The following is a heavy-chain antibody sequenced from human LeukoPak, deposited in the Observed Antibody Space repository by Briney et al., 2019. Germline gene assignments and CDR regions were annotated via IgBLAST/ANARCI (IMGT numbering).Heavy chain of an antibody. D-gene: IGHD3-10*01. Sequence: PGGTLRLSCAASGFTFSSYGMSWVRQAPGKGLDWVSAISGSGGSTYYADSLKGRFTISRDNSKNTLYLQINSLRAEDTALYYCAKDGSGSGSYYTDWGQGTLVTVSS. V-gene: IGHV3-23*01. CDR1: GFTFSSYG. CDR3: AKDGSGSGSYYTD. CDR2: ISGSGGST. J-gene: IGHJ4*02.